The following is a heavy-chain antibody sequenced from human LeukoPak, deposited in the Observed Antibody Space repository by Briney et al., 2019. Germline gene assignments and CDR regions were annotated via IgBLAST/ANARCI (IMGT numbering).Heavy chain of an antibody. V-gene: IGHV3-23*01. D-gene: IGHD3-10*01. CDR1: GFTFSDFA. Sequence: PGRSLRLSCAASGFTFSDFAMIWVRQPPGKGLEWVSSTFQGGGEIHYADSVKGRFTISRDNSKNTLYLQMNSLRAEDTAVYYCAKSAVVRALYYMDVWGKGTTVTVSS. CDR2: TFQGGGEI. CDR3: AKSAVVRALYYMDV. J-gene: IGHJ6*03.